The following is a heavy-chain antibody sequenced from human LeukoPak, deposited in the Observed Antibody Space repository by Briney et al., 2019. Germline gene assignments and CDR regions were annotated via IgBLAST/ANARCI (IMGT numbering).Heavy chain of an antibody. J-gene: IGHJ5*02. D-gene: IGHD7-27*01. CDR3: ARDRQHELGIEESWFDP. Sequence: SETLSLTCTVSGGSISSSSYYWGWIRQPPGKGLEWIGSIYYSGSTYYNPSLKSRVTISVDASKNQFSLKLSSVTAADTAVYYCARDRQHELGIEESWFDPWGQGTLVTVSS. CDR1: GGSISSSSYY. V-gene: IGHV4-39*07. CDR2: IYYSGST.